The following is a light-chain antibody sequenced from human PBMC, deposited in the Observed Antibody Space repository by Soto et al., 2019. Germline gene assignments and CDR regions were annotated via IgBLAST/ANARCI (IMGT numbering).Light chain of an antibody. J-gene: IGLJ1*01. Sequence: QAVLTQPASVSGSPGQSIIISCTGTSSDVGGYNYVSWYQQHPGKAPKLMIYEVSNRPSGVSNRFSGYKSGNTASLAISGLQAEDEADYYCCSYTSSSTLVFGTGTKLTVL. V-gene: IGLV2-14*01. CDR2: EVS. CDR1: SSDVGGYNY. CDR3: CSYTSSSTLV.